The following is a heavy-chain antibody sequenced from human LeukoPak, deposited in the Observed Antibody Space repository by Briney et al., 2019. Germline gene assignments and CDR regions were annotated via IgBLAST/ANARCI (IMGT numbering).Heavy chain of an antibody. CDR3: SRDRYHYDSSGYSHRLDY. CDR1: GVSISSYY. Sequence: PSETLSLTCTVSGVSISSYYWSWIRQPAGKGLEWIGRIYTSGSTNYNPSLKSRVTMSVDTSKNQFSLKLSSVTAADTAVYYCSRDRYHYDSSGYSHRLDYWGQGTLVTVSS. V-gene: IGHV4-4*07. J-gene: IGHJ4*02. CDR2: IYTSGST. D-gene: IGHD3-22*01.